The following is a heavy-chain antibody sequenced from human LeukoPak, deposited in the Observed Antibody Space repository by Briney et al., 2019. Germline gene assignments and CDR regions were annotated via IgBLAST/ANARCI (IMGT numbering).Heavy chain of an antibody. D-gene: IGHD6-13*01. V-gene: IGHV3-33*01. J-gene: IGHJ4*02. Sequence: GGSLRLSCAASGFTFSSYGMHWVRQAPGKGLEWVAVIWYDGSNKYYADSVKGRFTISRDNSKNTLYLQMNSLRAEDTAVYYCARSQAPYSSSWYGANYWGQGTLVTVSS. CDR1: GFTFSSYG. CDR2: IWYDGSNK. CDR3: ARSQAPYSSSWYGANY.